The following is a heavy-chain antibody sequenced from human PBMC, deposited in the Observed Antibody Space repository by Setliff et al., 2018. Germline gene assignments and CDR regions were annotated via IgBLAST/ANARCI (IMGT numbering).Heavy chain of an antibody. Sequence: PGGSLRLSCAASGFTFSSYAMSWVRQAPGKGLEWVSAISGSGGSTYYADSVKGRFTISRDNSKNTLHLQMNNLRAEDTAVYYCARGGDYCGGECYIPPPDSYWGQGTLVTVSS. D-gene: IGHD2-21*01. CDR2: ISGSGGST. J-gene: IGHJ4*02. V-gene: IGHV3-23*01. CDR1: GFTFSSYA. CDR3: ARGGDYCGGECYIPPPDSY.